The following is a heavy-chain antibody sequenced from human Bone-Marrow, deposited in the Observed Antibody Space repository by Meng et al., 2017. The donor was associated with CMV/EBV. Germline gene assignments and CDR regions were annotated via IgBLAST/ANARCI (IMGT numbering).Heavy chain of an antibody. CDR3: ARQSHIVVVPAAIDY. Sequence: LRLSCAISGDSVSSNSAAWNWIRQSPSRGLEWLGRTYYRSKWYNDYAVSVKSRITINPDTSKNQFSLQLNSVTPEDTAVYYCARQSHIVVVPAAIDYWGQGTLVTVSS. CDR2: TYYRSKWYN. CDR1: GDSVSSNSAA. J-gene: IGHJ4*02. V-gene: IGHV6-1*01. D-gene: IGHD2-2*01.